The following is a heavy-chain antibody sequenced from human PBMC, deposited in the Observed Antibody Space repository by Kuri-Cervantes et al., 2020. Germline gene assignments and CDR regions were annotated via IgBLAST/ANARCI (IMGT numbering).Heavy chain of an antibody. Sequence: ASVKVSCKASGYIFISYDINWVRQAPGQGLEWMGWINTNTGNPTYAQGFTGRFVFSLDTSVSTAYLQICSLKAEDTAVYYCAREGAYYDSSGYWSDVSAFDIWGQGTMVTVSS. D-gene: IGHD3-22*01. V-gene: IGHV7-4-1*01. CDR3: AREGAYYDSSGYWSDVSAFDI. CDR1: GYIFISYD. J-gene: IGHJ3*02. CDR2: INTNTGNP.